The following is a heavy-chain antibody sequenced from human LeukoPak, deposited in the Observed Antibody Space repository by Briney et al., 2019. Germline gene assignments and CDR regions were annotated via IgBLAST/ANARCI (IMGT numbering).Heavy chain of an antibody. Sequence: GGSLRLSCAASGFTFSSYAMSWVRQAPGKGLEWVSAISGSGGSTFYADSVKGRFTISRDNSKNTLYLQMNSLRAEDTAVYYCAKDLRISSSWYRGAFDIWGQGTMVTVSS. CDR2: ISGSGGST. D-gene: IGHD6-13*01. J-gene: IGHJ3*02. CDR1: GFTFSSYA. CDR3: AKDLRISSSWYRGAFDI. V-gene: IGHV3-23*01.